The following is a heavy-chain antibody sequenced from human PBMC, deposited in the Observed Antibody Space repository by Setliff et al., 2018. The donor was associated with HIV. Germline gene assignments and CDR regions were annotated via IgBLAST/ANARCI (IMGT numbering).Heavy chain of an antibody. CDR1: GFTFSSYG. J-gene: IGHJ1*01. CDR2: ISYDERNK. CDR3: AHDSRIAEYFQH. V-gene: IGHV3-30*18. Sequence: GGSLRLSCAASGFTFSSYGMHWVRQAPGKGLEWVAVISYDERNKYYADSVKGRFTISRDNSKKTLYLQMSSLRAEDTALYYCAHDSRIAEYFQHWGQGTLVTVSS. D-gene: IGHD2-15*01.